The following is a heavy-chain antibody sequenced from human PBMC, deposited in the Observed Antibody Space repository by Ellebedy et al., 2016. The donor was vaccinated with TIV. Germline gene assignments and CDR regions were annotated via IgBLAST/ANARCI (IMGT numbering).Heavy chain of an antibody. J-gene: IGHJ6*02. Sequence: GGSLRLXXAASGFTFSSYAMSWVRQAPGKGLEWVSAISGSGGSTYYADSVKGRFTISRDNSKNTLYLQMNSLRAEDTAVYYCLLGYDYYYYGMDVWGQGTTVTVSS. CDR2: ISGSGGST. CDR1: GFTFSSYA. CDR3: LLGYDYYYYGMDV. D-gene: IGHD5-12*01. V-gene: IGHV3-23*01.